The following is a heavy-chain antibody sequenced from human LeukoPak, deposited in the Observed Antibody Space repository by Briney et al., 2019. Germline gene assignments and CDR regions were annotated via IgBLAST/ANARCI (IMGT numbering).Heavy chain of an antibody. CDR2: INPNSGDT. CDR3: ASSQQMPFYNWFHP. V-gene: IGHV1-2*02. CDR1: GYTFSGYY. J-gene: IGHJ5*02. Sequence: ASVKVSCKASGYTFSGYYIHWVRQAPGQGLEWMGWINPNSGDTNYAQKFQGRVTMTRDTSISTAYMELSRLRSDDTAVYYCASSQQMPFYNWFHPWGQGALVTVSS. D-gene: IGHD6-13*01.